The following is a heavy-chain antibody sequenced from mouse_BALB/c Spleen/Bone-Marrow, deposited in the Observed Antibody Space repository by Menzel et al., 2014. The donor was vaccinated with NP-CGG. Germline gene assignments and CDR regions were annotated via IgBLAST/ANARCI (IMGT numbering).Heavy chain of an antibody. CDR3: GLRSAMDY. J-gene: IGHJ4*01. Sequence: EVKLMESGGGLVQPGGSLKLSCAASGFTFSSYGMSWVRQTPDKRLELVATINSNGGSTYYPDSVKGRFTISRDNAKNTLYLQMSSLKSEDTAMYYCGLRSAMDYWGQGTSVTVSS. V-gene: IGHV5-6-3*01. CDR2: INSNGGST. D-gene: IGHD6-5*01. CDR1: GFTFSSYG.